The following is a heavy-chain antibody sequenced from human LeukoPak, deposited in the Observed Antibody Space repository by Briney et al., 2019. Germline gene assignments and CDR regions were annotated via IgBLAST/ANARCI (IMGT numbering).Heavy chain of an antibody. D-gene: IGHD3-9*01. V-gene: IGHV3-7*01. CDR1: GFTFSSSW. J-gene: IGHJ4*02. Sequence: GGSLRLSCAASGFTFSSSWMHWVCQAPEKGLEWVANIKEDGSEKYYVDSVKGRFTISRDNAKKSLYLQMDSLRAEDTAVYYCATHGYSELRYFDWSTNEWGQGTLVTVSS. CDR2: IKEDGSEK. CDR3: ATHGYSELRYFDWSTNE.